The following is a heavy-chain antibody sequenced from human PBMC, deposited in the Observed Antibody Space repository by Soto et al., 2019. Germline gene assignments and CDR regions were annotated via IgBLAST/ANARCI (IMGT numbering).Heavy chain of an antibody. V-gene: IGHV4-4*07. CDR2: IYTSGNT. CDR1: GGSISSYY. Sequence: LSLTCTVSGGSISSYYWSWIRQPAGKALEWIGRIYTSGNTNYNPSLKSRVTMSVDTSKNQFSLKLNSVTAADTAVYYCAREKQGVAAALHYWGQGTLVTVSS. J-gene: IGHJ4*02. D-gene: IGHD6-13*01. CDR3: AREKQGVAAALHY.